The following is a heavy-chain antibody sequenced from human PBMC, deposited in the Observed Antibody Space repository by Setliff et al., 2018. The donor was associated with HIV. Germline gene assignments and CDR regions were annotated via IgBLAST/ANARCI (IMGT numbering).Heavy chain of an antibody. J-gene: IGHJ4*02. CDR2: IYTSGST. V-gene: IGHV4-4*07. Sequence: SETLSLTCTVSGGSISSYYWSWIRQPAGKGLEWIGHIYTSGSTNYNPSLKSRVTISVDTSKNQFSLKVNSVTAADTAVYFCARGFRYEGAFDYWGQGTLVTVSS. D-gene: IGHD3-9*01. CDR3: ARGFRYEGAFDY. CDR1: GGSISSYY.